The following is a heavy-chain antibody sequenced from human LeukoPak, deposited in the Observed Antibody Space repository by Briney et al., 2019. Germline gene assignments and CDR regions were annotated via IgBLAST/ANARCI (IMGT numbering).Heavy chain of an antibody. Sequence: GGSLRLSCAASGFTFSNYWMTRVRQSPGKGLEWVAIIKPDGSDRYSVDSEKGRFTVSRDNAKNSLYLQMSSLRAEDTAVYYCARGGHRQKEFWGQGTLVTVSS. D-gene: IGHD3-10*01. CDR3: ARGGHRQKEF. CDR2: IKPDGSDR. V-gene: IGHV3-7*01. J-gene: IGHJ4*02. CDR1: GFTFSNYW.